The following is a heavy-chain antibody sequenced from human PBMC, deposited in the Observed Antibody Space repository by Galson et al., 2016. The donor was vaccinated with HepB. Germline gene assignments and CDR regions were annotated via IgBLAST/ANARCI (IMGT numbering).Heavy chain of an antibody. CDR2: ISGSDGST. J-gene: IGHJ4*02. CDR3: AKDKYCSRTGCYVLDY. CDR1: GFSFSNYA. V-gene: IGHV3-23*01. Sequence: SLRLSCAASGFSFSNYAMSWVRQTPGKGLEWVSGISGSDGSTSYADSVKGRFTISRDNSKNTLYLQMNSLSAEDTAVYYCAKDKYCSRTGCYVLDYGGQGTLVAVSS. D-gene: IGHD2-2*01.